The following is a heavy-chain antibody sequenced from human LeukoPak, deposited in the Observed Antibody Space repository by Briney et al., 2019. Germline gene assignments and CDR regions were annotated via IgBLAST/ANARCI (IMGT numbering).Heavy chain of an antibody. J-gene: IGHJ5*02. D-gene: IGHD4-17*01. Sequence: GSLRLSCAASGFTFSSYSMNWVRQPPGKGLEWIGSIYSSGSTYYNPSLKSRVTISVDTSKNQFSLKLTSVTAADTAVYYCARHYGPWGQGTLVTVSS. CDR3: ARHYGP. CDR1: GFTFSSYSMN. CDR2: IYSSGST. V-gene: IGHV4-39*01.